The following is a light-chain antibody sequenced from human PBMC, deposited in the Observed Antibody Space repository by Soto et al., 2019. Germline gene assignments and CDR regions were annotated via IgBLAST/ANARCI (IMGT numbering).Light chain of an antibody. Sequence: DIQMTQSPSTLSASVGDRVSITCRASQSISSWLAWYQQKPGKAPKLLIYKASNLESWVPSRFSGSGSGTEFTHTISSLQPDAFATYYCQQYNSYPDTFGQGTKLEIK. CDR2: KAS. J-gene: IGKJ2*01. V-gene: IGKV1-5*03. CDR3: QQYNSYPDT. CDR1: QSISSW.